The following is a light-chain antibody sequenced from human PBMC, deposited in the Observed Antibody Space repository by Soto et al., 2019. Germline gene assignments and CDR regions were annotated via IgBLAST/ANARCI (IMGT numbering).Light chain of an antibody. Sequence: DIQMTQSPTTLSASVGDRVTITCRASQSISGWLAWYQQKPGKAPKLLIYDASTLESGVPSRFSGSGSGTEFTLTIISLQPDDFATYYCQQYNTYPYTFGQGTKLEIK. CDR3: QQYNTYPYT. CDR1: QSISGW. J-gene: IGKJ2*01. CDR2: DAS. V-gene: IGKV1-5*01.